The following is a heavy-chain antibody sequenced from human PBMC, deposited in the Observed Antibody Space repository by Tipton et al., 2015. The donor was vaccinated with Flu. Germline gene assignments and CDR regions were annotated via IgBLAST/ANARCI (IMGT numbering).Heavy chain of an antibody. Sequence: TLSLTCAVYGGSLSGYYLSWIRQPPGKGLEWIGEINHIGGSNYNPSLKSRVTMSVDTSRNQFSLRLTSVTAADTAVYYCAKGPYSGDWYRFNYWGQGTLVTVSS. CDR2: INHIGGS. CDR1: GGSLSGYY. D-gene: IGHD6-19*01. V-gene: IGHV4-34*01. CDR3: AKGPYSGDWYRFNY. J-gene: IGHJ4*02.